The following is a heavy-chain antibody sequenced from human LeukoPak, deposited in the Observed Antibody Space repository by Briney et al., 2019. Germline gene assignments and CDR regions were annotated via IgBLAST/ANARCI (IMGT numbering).Heavy chain of an antibody. Sequence: GGSLRLSCAASGFTFDDYAMHWVRQAPGKGLEWVSGISWNSGSIGYADSVKGRFTISIDNAKNSRYLQMNSLRAEDTALYYCAKGPNYYDSSGYLDYWGQGTLVTVSS. J-gene: IGHJ4*02. V-gene: IGHV3-9*01. CDR2: ISWNSGSI. CDR3: AKGPNYYDSSGYLDY. CDR1: GFTFDDYA. D-gene: IGHD3-22*01.